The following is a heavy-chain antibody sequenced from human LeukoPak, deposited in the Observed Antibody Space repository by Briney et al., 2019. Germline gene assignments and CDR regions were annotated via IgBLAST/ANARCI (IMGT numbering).Heavy chain of an antibody. Sequence: GGSLRLSCAASGFTFSRYSMIWVRQAPGKGLEWVSSISTSSNNIYYADSVKGRFTISRDNAENSLYLQMNSLRAEDTAVYYCAKDLAAAVDYWGQGTLVTVSS. J-gene: IGHJ4*02. V-gene: IGHV3-21*01. CDR1: GFTFSRYS. D-gene: IGHD6-13*01. CDR3: AKDLAAAVDY. CDR2: ISTSSNNI.